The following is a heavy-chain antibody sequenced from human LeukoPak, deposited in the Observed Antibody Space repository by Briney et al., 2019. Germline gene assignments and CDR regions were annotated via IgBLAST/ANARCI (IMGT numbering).Heavy chain of an antibody. J-gene: IGHJ4*02. CDR3: AKDSPTDGYIGDFDY. Sequence: PGGSLRLSCAASGFSFSSYTMSWVRQAPGKGLEWVSGISGSGGSTYYADSVKGRFTISRDNSKNTLYLQMNSLRAEDTAVYYCAKDSPTDGYIGDFDYWGQGTLVTVSS. V-gene: IGHV3-23*01. D-gene: IGHD5-24*01. CDR1: GFSFSSYT. CDR2: ISGSGGST.